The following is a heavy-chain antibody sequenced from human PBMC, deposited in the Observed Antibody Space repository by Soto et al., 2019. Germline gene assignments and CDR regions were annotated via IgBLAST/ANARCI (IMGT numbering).Heavy chain of an antibody. CDR2: ISAYNGNT. Sequence: ASVKVSCKASGYTFTSYGISWVRQAPGQGLEWMGWISAYNGNTNYAQKLQGRVTMTTDTSTSTAYMELRSLRSDDTAVYYCARDTPSYGAPGPYYYYGTDVWGRGTTVTVS. CDR3: ARDTPSYGAPGPYYYYGTDV. D-gene: IGHD5-18*01. V-gene: IGHV1-18*01. CDR1: GYTFTSYG. J-gene: IGHJ6*02.